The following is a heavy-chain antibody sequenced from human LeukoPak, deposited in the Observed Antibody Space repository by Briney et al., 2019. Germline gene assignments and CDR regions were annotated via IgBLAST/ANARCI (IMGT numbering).Heavy chain of an antibody. CDR3: ARTTYCSGGSCYPKWWFDP. Sequence: ASVKVSCKVSGYTLTELSMHWVRQAPGKGLEWMGGFDPEDGETIYAQKFQGRVTMTEDTSTDTAYMELSSLRSEDTAVYYCARTTYCSGGSCYPKWWFDPWGQGTLVTVSS. CDR1: GYTLTELS. J-gene: IGHJ5*02. V-gene: IGHV1-24*01. CDR2: FDPEDGET. D-gene: IGHD2-15*01.